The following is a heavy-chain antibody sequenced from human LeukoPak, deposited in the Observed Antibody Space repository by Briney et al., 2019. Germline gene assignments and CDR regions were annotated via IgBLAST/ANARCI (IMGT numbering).Heavy chain of an antibody. V-gene: IGHV4-34*01. D-gene: IGHD2-15*01. CDR2: INHSGST. CDR3: ARTHCSGGSCYNATFDY. CDR1: GGSFSGYY. Sequence: PSETLSLTCAVYGGSFSGYYWSWIRQPPGEGLEWIGEINHSGSTNYNPSLKSRVTISVDTSKNQFSLKLSSVTAADTAVYYCARTHCSGGSCYNATFDYWGQGTLVTVSS. J-gene: IGHJ4*02.